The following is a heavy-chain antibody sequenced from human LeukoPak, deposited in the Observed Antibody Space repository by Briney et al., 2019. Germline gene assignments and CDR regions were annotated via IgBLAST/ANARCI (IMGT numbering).Heavy chain of an antibody. D-gene: IGHD3/OR15-3a*01. V-gene: IGHV3-66*01. Sequence: GGSLRLSCAASGINVGSNYMNWVRQAPGRGLEWVSVMYSEGGTNYADSVKGRFTISRDYLKNTLYLQMNSLRAEDTAVYYCARWTIYNWFDPWGQGTLVTVSS. CDR1: GINVGSNY. CDR2: MYSEGGT. J-gene: IGHJ5*02. CDR3: ARWTIYNWFDP.